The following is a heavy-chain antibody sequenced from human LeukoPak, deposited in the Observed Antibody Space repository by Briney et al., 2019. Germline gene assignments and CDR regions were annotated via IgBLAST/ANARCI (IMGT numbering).Heavy chain of an antibody. D-gene: IGHD2-2*01. CDR2: IYASGST. Sequence: SETLSLTCTASGGSISGGNYYWSWIRQPAGRGLQWIGRIYASGSTNYNPSLKSRVTIPVDTSKNQFSLKLSSVTAADTAVYYCARFGVIVPAAMSGSTHFDMDGWGKGTPATVSS. J-gene: IGHJ6*03. V-gene: IGHV4-61*02. CDR3: ARFGVIVPAAMSGSTHFDMDG. CDR1: GGSISGGNYY.